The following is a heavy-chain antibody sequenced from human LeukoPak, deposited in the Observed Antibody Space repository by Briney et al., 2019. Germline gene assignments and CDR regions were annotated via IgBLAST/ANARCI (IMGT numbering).Heavy chain of an antibody. V-gene: IGHV3-15*01. CDR3: TTHPGYESY. Sequence: AGSLRLSCATSGFTFNLAWMSWVRQAPGKGLEWVGRIKRNTQGATTDYAAAVKGRFTISRDDSKNTLYLQMNSLEIEDTGVYYCTTHPGYESYWGQGTLVTVSS. CDR2: IKRNTQGATT. J-gene: IGHJ4*02. D-gene: IGHD2-15*01. CDR1: GFTFNLAW.